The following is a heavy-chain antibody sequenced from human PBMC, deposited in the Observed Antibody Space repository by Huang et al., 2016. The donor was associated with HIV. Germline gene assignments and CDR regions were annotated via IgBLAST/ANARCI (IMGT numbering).Heavy chain of an antibody. J-gene: IGHJ6*02. V-gene: IGHV3-9*01. CDR3: GKDNGRDYYYGMDA. CDR2: INWNSGNK. CDR1: GFTFDDYA. Sequence: EVQLVESGGGLVQPGRSLRLSCVVSGFTFDDYAMHWVRQAPGKGPEGVSGINWNSGNKGYADSVRGRFTISRDNAKNSLYLQMNRLRAEDTALYYCGKDNGRDYYYGMDAWGRGTTVIVSS.